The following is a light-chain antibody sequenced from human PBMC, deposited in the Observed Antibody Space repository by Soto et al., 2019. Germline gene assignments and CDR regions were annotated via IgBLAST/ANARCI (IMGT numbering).Light chain of an antibody. CDR2: AAS. CDR1: QSVSSNY. V-gene: IGKV3-20*01. CDR3: QQYDNSPWT. Sequence: EIVLTQSPASLSVSPGERATLSCRASQSVSSNYLAWYQQTPGQAPRLLIYAASSRAAGIPDRFSGSGSGTDFTLTISRLEPEDFAVYYCQQYDNSPWTFGQGTKVDIK. J-gene: IGKJ1*01.